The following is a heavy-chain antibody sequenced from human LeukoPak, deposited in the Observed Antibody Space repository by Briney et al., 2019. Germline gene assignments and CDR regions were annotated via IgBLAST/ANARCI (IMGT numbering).Heavy chain of an antibody. CDR1: GYSISSGYY. J-gene: IGHJ5*02. CDR2: IYHSGSI. V-gene: IGHV4-38-2*02. CDR3: ARGAILVRGAIGAPNWFDP. Sequence: PSETLSLTCTVSGYSISSGYYWGWIRQPPGKGLEWIGSIYHSGSIYYNPSLKSRVTISVDTSKNQFSLKLSSVTAADTAVYYCARGAILVRGAIGAPNWFDPWGQGTLVTVSS. D-gene: IGHD3-10*01.